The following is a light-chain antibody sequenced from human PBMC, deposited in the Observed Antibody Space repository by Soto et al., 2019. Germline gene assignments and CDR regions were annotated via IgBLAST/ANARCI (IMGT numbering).Light chain of an antibody. V-gene: IGKV3-20*01. J-gene: IGKJ1*01. CDR2: ATS. CDR1: QSVSSSY. CDR3: QQYGGSSWT. Sequence: ELVLTQSPGTLSLSPGERATLSCRASQSVSSSYLAWYQQKPGQPPRLLIYATSTRATGVPDRFSGSGSGTDFTLTISSLEPEDFAVYYCQQYGGSSWTFGQGTKVEIK.